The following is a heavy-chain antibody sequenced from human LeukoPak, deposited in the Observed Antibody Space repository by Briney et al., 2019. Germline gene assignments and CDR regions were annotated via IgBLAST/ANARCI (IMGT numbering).Heavy chain of an antibody. V-gene: IGHV3-7*03. D-gene: IGHD3-9*01. CDR3: ARDGTDILTGYYFGMDV. J-gene: IGHJ6*04. Sequence: GGSLRLSCAASGFTFSSYWMSWVRQAPGKGLEWVANIKQDGSEKYYVDSVKSRFTISRDNAKNSLYLQMNSLRAEDTAVYYCARDGTDILTGYYFGMDVWGKGTTVTVSS. CDR1: GFTFSSYW. CDR2: IKQDGSEK.